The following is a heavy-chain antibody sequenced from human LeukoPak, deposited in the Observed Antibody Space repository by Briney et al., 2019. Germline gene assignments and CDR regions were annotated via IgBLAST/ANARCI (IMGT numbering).Heavy chain of an antibody. CDR3: ARPRCSSGWYFDF. CDR1: GYSFTSYW. D-gene: IGHD6-19*01. CDR2: IDPSDSYT. V-gene: IGHV5-10-1*01. J-gene: IGHJ4*02. Sequence: GESLRISCKGSGYSFTSYWISWVRQMPGKGLEWMGRIDPSDSYTNYSPSFQGHVTISTDKSINTAYLQWSSLKASDTAMYYCARPRCSSGWYFDFWGQGTLVTVSS.